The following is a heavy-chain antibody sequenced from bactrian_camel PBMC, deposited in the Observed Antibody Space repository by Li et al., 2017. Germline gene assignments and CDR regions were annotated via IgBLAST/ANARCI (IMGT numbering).Heavy chain of an antibody. V-gene: IGHV3S9*01. CDR1: TYADTSVC. CDR2: ICQYRST. J-gene: IGHJ6*01. CDR3: ASRALGCVVGAIKEADFDS. D-gene: IGHD1*01. Sequence: HVQLVESGGSSVQAGGSLRLSCATSTYADTSVCLGWFRQVPGKEREGVAAICQYRSTFYAGSVEGRFTISLDNAKNTVYLEMDSLKPDDTGTYYCASRALGCVVGAIKEADFDSWGQGTQVTVS.